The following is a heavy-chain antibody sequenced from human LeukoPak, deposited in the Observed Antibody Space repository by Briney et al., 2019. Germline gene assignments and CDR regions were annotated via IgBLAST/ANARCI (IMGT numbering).Heavy chain of an antibody. CDR1: VALTGFF. V-gene: IGHV4-59*08. CDR2: IYYTGST. D-gene: IGHD1-26*01. J-gene: IGHJ2*01. Sequence: SQRLSLSCTLSLVALTGFFGSSIRGPPGTGVGGSGDIYYTGSTNYNPSLKSRVTISVDTSKNQFSLKLCSLSPAHTPVYYCARHAGRELLRWYFDLWGRGTLVTVSS. CDR3: ARHAGRELLRWYFDL.